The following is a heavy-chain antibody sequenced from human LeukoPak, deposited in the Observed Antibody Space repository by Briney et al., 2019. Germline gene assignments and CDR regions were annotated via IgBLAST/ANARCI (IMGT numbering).Heavy chain of an antibody. D-gene: IGHD6-19*01. CDR3: ARERAVLDAFDI. CDR2: INPSGGST. CDR1: VYTFTNYY. Sequence: GASVKVTCKASVYTFTNYYMHWVRQAPGQGLGWMGIINPSGGSTSYAQKFQGRVTMTRDTSTSTVYMELSSLRSEDTAVYYCARERAVLDAFDIWGQGTMVTVSS. J-gene: IGHJ3*02. V-gene: IGHV1-46*01.